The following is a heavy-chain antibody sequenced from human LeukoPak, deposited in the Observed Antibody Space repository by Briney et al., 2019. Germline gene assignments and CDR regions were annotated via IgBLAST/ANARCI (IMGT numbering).Heavy chain of an antibody. CDR2: INPSGGST. J-gene: IGHJ4*02. V-gene: IGHV1-46*01. D-gene: IGHD7-27*01. CDR3: ASGTGPDEHFDY. CDR1: GYTFTSYY. Sequence: ASVKVSCKASGYTFTSYYMHWVRQAPGQGLEWMGIINPSGGSTSYAQKFQGRVTMTRDTSTSTVYMELSSLRSEDTAVYCCASGTGPDEHFDYWGQGTLVTVSS.